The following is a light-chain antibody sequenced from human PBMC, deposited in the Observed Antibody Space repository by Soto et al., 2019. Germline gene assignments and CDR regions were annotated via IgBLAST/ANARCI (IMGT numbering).Light chain of an antibody. CDR1: QSVSSN. CDR3: QQYNNWPPRT. Sequence: IVMTQSPDTLFVSPGERVTFSCRASQSVSSNVAWYQQKRGQAPRLLIYAASTRATGVSARCSGWGSGTEFTLTISSLQSEDFAVYYCQQYNNWPPRTFGQGAKVDIK. CDR2: AAS. V-gene: IGKV3-15*01. J-gene: IGKJ1*01.